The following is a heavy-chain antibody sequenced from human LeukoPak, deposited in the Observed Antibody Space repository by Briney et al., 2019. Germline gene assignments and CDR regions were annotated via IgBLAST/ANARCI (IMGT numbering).Heavy chain of an antibody. CDR3: ARDFLVPAAIGYYYYMDV. CDR1: GYTFTSYG. Sequence: ASVKVSCXASGYTFTSYGISWVRQAPGQGLEWMGWISAYNGNTNYAQKLQGRVTMTTDTSTSTAYMELRSLRSDDTAVYYCARDFLVPAAIGYYYYMDVWGKGTTVTVSS. J-gene: IGHJ6*03. D-gene: IGHD2-2*01. CDR2: ISAYNGNT. V-gene: IGHV1-18*01.